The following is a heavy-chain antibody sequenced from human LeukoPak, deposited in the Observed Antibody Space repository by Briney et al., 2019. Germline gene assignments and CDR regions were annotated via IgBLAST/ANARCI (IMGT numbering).Heavy chain of an antibody. CDR1: GFTFSSYS. CDR3: ARVDTAMVTGMDV. D-gene: IGHD5-18*01. Sequence: GGSLRLSCAASGFTFSSYSMNWVRQAPGKGLEWVSSISSSSSYIYYADSVKGRFTISRDNAKNSLYLQMNSLRAEDTAVYYCARVDTAMVTGMDVWGQGTTVTVSS. CDR2: ISSSSSYI. J-gene: IGHJ6*02. V-gene: IGHV3-21*01.